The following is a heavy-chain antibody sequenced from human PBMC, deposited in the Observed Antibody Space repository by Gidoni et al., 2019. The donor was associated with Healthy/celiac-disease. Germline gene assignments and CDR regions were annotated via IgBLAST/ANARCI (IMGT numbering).Heavy chain of an antibody. CDR1: GGSISSYY. J-gene: IGHJ4*02. V-gene: IGHV4-59*01. D-gene: IGHD5-12*01. CDR2: IYYSGST. Sequence: QVQLQESGPGLVKPSETLSLTCTVAGGSISSYYWRWIRPPPGKGLEWIGYIYYSGSTNYNPSLKSRVTISVDTSKIQFSLRLSSVTAADTAVYYCARGRGDGYIFDYWGQGTLVTVSS. CDR3: ARGRGDGYIFDY.